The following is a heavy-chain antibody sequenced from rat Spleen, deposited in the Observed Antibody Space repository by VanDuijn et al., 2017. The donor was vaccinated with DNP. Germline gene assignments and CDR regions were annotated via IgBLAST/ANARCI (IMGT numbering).Heavy chain of an antibody. J-gene: IGHJ3*01. D-gene: IGHD1-11*01. Sequence: EVQLVESGGGLVQPGRSLKLSCAASGFTFSNYGMHWIRQAPAKGLEWVAYIGSPAYAPYYTDSVKGRFAISRDNAKSTLYLQMNSLRSEDMATYYWTRGRVADWGQGTLVTVSS. CDR3: TRGRVAD. V-gene: IGHV5-19*01. CDR1: GFTFSNYG. CDR2: IGSPAYAP.